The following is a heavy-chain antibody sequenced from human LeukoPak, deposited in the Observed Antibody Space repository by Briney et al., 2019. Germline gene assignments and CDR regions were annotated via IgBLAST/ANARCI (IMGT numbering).Heavy chain of an antibody. J-gene: IGHJ6*03. CDR3: ARDAEASGTYDYYMHV. Sequence: ASVKVSCKASGGTSNSYAISWVRQAPGQGLEWMGWINPNSGGTNYAQKFQGRVTMTRDTSISTAYMELRRLKSDDTAVYYCARDAEASGTYDYYMHVWGKGTTVTVSS. CDR1: GGTSNSYA. V-gene: IGHV1-2*02. CDR2: INPNSGGT. D-gene: IGHD3-10*01.